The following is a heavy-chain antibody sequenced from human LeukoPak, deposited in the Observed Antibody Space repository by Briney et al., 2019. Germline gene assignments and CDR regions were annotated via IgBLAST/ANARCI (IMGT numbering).Heavy chain of an antibody. Sequence: GGSLRLSCADSGFTFSSYAMHWVRQAPGKGLEWVAVISYDGSNKYYADSVKGRFTISRDNSKNTLYLQMNSLRAEDTAVYYCAKLGELRYFDWSPPQTDAFDIWGQGTMVTVSS. CDR3: AKLGELRYFDWSPPQTDAFDI. CDR2: ISYDGSNK. V-gene: IGHV3-30*04. CDR1: GFTFSSYA. J-gene: IGHJ3*02. D-gene: IGHD3-9*01.